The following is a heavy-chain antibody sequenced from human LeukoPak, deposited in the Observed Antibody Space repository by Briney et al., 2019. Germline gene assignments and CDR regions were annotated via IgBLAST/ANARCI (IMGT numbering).Heavy chain of an antibody. V-gene: IGHV4-34*01. Sequence: SETLSLTCAVYGGSFSGYYWSWIRQPPGKGLEWIGDINHSGSTNYNPSLKSRVTISVDTSKNQFSLKLSSVTAADTAVYYCARVSDRDGYNFRTNDAFDIWGQGTMVTVSS. CDR2: INHSGST. J-gene: IGHJ3*02. CDR3: ARVSDRDGYNFRTNDAFDI. D-gene: IGHD5-24*01. CDR1: GGSFSGYY.